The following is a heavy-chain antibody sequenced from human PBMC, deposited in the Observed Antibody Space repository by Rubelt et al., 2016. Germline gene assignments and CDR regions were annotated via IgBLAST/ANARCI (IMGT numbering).Heavy chain of an antibody. CDR3: ARGKDVVGATIGRGLFDY. V-gene: IGHV1-3*01. CDR1: GYTFTSYA. J-gene: IGHJ4*02. Sequence: QVQLVQSGAEVKKPGASVKVSCKASGYTFTSYAMHWVRQAPGQRLEWMGWINAGNGNTNYAQKLQGRVTMTTDTSTSTAYMELRSLRSDDTAVYYCARGKDVVGATIGRGLFDYWGQGTLVTVSS. CDR2: INAGNGNT. D-gene: IGHD1-26*01.